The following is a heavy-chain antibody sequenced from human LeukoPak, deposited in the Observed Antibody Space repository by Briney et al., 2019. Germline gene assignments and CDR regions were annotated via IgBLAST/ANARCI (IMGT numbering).Heavy chain of an antibody. CDR1: GYTFTGYY. CDR2: INPNSGGT. J-gene: IGHJ5*02. V-gene: IGHV1-2*02. Sequence: ASVKVSCKASGYTFTGYYMHWVRQAPGQGLEWMGWINPNSGGTNYAQKFQGRVTMTRDTSISTAYMELSRLRSDDTAVYYCARDRGDYYGSGTIGWFDPWGQGTLVTDSS. D-gene: IGHD3-10*01. CDR3: ARDRGDYYGSGTIGWFDP.